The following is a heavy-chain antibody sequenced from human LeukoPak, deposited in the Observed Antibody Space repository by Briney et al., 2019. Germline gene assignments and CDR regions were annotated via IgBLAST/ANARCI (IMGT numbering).Heavy chain of an antibody. D-gene: IGHD2-15*01. Sequence: SETLRLSCTVPGVSISSHSWSWIRQPPGKGLEWIGYISYSGSTDSNPSLKSRVTISVDTSKNQISLKLSSVTAADTAVYYCARTYCRDGIFLFHWWGQGPGVSVFS. V-gene: IGHV4-59*08. CDR2: ISYSGST. CDR3: ARTYCRDGIFLFHW. CDR1: GVSISSHS. J-gene: IGHJ4*02.